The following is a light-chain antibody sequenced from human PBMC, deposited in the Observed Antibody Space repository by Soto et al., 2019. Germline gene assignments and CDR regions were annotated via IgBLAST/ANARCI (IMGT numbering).Light chain of an antibody. CDR2: EDI. CDR3: LSYAGLHTSWV. J-gene: IGLJ3*02. V-gene: IGLV2-23*01. Sequence: QSALTQPASVSGSPGQSITISCTGTNSNYNLVSWYQQHPGKAPKLMIYEDIKRPSGISNRFSGSKSGNTASLTISGLQADDEARYYCLSYAGLHTSWVFGGGTQLTVL. CDR1: NSNYNL.